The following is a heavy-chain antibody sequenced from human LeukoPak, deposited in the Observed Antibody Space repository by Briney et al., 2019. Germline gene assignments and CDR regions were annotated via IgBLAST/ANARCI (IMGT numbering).Heavy chain of an antibody. Sequence: PLETLSLTCTVSGGSISSYYWSWIRQPPGKGLEWIGYIYYSGSTNYNPSLKSRVTISVDTSKNQFSLKLSSVTAADTAVYYCARDSTIFTVVTTYYYMDVWGKGTTVTVSS. CDR2: IYYSGST. J-gene: IGHJ6*03. CDR1: GGSISSYY. D-gene: IGHD4-23*01. CDR3: ARDSTIFTVVTTYYYMDV. V-gene: IGHV4-59*12.